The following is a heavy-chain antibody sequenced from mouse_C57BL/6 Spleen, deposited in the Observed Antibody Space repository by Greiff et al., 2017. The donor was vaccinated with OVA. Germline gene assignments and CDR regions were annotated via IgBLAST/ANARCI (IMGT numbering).Heavy chain of an antibody. D-gene: IGHD2-3*01. CDR2: IYPGSGST. J-gene: IGHJ4*01. CDR3: ARDSIYDGYEYYAMDY. Sequence: QVQLQQPGAELVKPGASVKMSCKASGYTFTSYWITWVKQRPGQGLEWIGDIYPGSGSTNYNEKFKSKATLTVDTSSSTAYMQLSSLTSEDSAVYYGARDSIYDGYEYYAMDYWGQGTSVTVSS. V-gene: IGHV1-55*01. CDR1: GYTFTSYW.